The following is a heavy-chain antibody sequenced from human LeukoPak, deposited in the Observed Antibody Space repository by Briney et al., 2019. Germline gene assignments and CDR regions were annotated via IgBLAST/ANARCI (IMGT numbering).Heavy chain of an antibody. Sequence: GGSLRLSCAASGFTFSYYGMNWVRQAPGKGLEWVSFISSSSSYIYYADSVKGRFTISRDNAKNSLYLQMNSLGAEDTAVYYCANGAFRLYYIDVWGKGTTVTVSS. CDR1: GFTFSYYG. V-gene: IGHV3-21*01. CDR2: ISSSSSYI. CDR3: ANGAFRLYYIDV. J-gene: IGHJ6*03. D-gene: IGHD2-8*01.